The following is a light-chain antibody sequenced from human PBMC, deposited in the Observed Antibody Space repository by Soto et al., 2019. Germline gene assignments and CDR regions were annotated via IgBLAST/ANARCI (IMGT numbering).Light chain of an antibody. CDR1: SSDVGGYNS. CDR3: SSFTSSMTNV. CDR2: DVT. J-gene: IGLJ1*01. V-gene: IGLV2-14*01. Sequence: ALTQPASGSGSPGQSITISCTGTSSDVGGYNSVSWYQQHPGKAPKLILYDVTDRPSGVSYRFSGSKSGNTASLTISGLQAADEADYFCSSFTSSMTNVFGSGTKVTVL.